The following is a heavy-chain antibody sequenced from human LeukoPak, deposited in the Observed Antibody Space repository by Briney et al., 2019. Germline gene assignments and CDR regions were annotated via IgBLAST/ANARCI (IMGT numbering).Heavy chain of an antibody. Sequence: GGSLRLSCAASGFTFSSYWMHWVRQVSGKGLVWVSRINSDGSTTNYADSVKGRFTISRDNAKNTLYLQINSLRAEDTAVYYCARDLISAAGTSYYYYYMDVWGKGTTVTISS. CDR1: GFTFSSYW. J-gene: IGHJ6*03. D-gene: IGHD6-13*01. CDR2: INSDGSTT. CDR3: ARDLISAAGTSYYYYYMDV. V-gene: IGHV3-74*01.